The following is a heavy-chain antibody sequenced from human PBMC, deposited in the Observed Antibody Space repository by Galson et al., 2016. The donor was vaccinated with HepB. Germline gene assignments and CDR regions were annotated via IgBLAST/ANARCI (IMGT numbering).Heavy chain of an antibody. Sequence: SLRLSCAASGITVSTNYMSWVRQAPGKGLEFVSVFFAAGGAFYAESVEGRFTISRDNSKNTLYLQMDSLRAGDTAVYYCVKHVAGSTRAAFDIWGQGTVVTVSS. CDR2: FFAAGGA. D-gene: IGHD5-24*01. V-gene: IGHV3-66*04. J-gene: IGHJ3*02. CDR3: VKHVAGSTRAAFDI. CDR1: GITVSTNY.